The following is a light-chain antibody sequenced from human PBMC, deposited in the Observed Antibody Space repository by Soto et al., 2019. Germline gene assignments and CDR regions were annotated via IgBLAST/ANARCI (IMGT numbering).Light chain of an antibody. CDR1: QSVGSNY. V-gene: IGKV3-20*01. J-gene: IGKJ1*01. CDR2: GAS. CDR3: QQLSRAPLT. Sequence: EIALTQSPATLSLSPGERATLSCRASQSVGSNYLAWYQQKPGQAPRLLIYGASSRATGIPDRFSGSGSGTDFTLTISRLEPEEVAVDYCQQLSRAPLTFGQGTKVDIK.